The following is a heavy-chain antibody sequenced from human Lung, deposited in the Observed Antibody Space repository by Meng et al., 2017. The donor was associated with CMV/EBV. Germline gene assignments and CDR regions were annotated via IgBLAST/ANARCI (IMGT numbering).Heavy chain of an antibody. V-gene: IGHV3-15*01. J-gene: IGHJ6*02. Sequence: GGSXRLXCAASGFIFSSYSMNWVRQAPGKGLEWVGRIKSKTDGGTTDYAAPVKGRFTISRDDSKNTLYLQMNSLKTEDTAVYYCTTVLGTSYPYGMDVWGRGXTVTFSS. D-gene: IGHD1-26*01. CDR2: IKSKTDGGTT. CDR1: GFIFSSYS. CDR3: TTVLGTSYPYGMDV.